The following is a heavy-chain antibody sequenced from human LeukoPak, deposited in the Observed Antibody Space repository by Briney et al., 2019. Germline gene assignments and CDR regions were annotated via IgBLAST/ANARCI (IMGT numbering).Heavy chain of an antibody. D-gene: IGHD5-18*01. V-gene: IGHV3-23*01. J-gene: IGHJ4*02. CDR3: AKQGYSYEWALFDY. Sequence: PGGSLRLSCAASGFPFSSYAMSWVRQAPGKGLEWVSAISGSGGSTYYADSVKGRFTISRDNSKNTLYLQMNSLRAEDTAVYYCAKQGYSYEWALFDYWGQGTLVTVSS. CDR2: ISGSGGST. CDR1: GFPFSSYA.